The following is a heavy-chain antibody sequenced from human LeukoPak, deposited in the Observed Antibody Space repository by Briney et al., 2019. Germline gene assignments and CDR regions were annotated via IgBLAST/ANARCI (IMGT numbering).Heavy chain of an antibody. CDR1: GGSFSSGGYS. J-gene: IGHJ3*02. CDR2: IYHSGST. V-gene: IGHV4-30-2*01. Sequence: SETLSLTCAVSGGSFSSGGYSWSWIRQPPGKGLEWIGYIYHSGSTYYNPSLKSRVTISVDRSKNQFSLKLSSVTAADTAVYYCARDTSVGAFDIWGQGTMVTVSS. D-gene: IGHD1-26*01. CDR3: ARDTSVGAFDI.